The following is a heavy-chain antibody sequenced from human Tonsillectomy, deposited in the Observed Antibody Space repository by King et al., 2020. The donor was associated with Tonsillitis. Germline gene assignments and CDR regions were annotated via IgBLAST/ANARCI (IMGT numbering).Heavy chain of an antibody. D-gene: IGHD6-13*01. J-gene: IGHJ3*02. Sequence: VQLVESGGGLVQPGGSLRLSCAASGVTFSSYSMNWVRQAPGKGLEWVSYISSSSSTIYYADSVKGRFTISSDNATTSLYLQINSLRAEATAVDYCATSRYRSRWYWMDAFDIWGQGTMVTVSA. V-gene: IGHV3-48*01. CDR2: ISSSSSTI. CDR3: ATSRYRSRWYWMDAFDI. CDR1: GVTFSSYS.